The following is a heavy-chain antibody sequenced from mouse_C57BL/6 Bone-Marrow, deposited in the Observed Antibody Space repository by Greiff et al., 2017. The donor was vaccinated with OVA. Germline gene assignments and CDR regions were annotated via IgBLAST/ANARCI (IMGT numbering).Heavy chain of an antibody. D-gene: IGHD2-3*01. V-gene: IGHV1-15*01. J-gene: IGHJ3*01. CDR3: TIIYDGYPFAY. CDR2: IDPETGGT. CDR1: GYTFTDYE. Sequence: VQLQQSGAELVRPGASVTLSCKASGYTFTDYEMHWVKQTPVHGLEWIGAIDPETGGTAYNQKFRGKAILTADKSSSTAYMELRSLTSEDSAVYYCTIIYDGYPFAYWGQGTLVTVSA.